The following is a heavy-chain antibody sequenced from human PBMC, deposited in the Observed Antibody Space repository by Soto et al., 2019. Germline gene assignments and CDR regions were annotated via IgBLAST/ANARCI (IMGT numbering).Heavy chain of an antibody. CDR1: GYTFTGYY. CDR2: INPNSGGT. D-gene: IGHD2-2*02. CDR3: ARSYQLLDPYYYYYGMDV. J-gene: IGHJ6*02. Sequence: GPSVKVSWKASGYTFTGYYMHWVRQAPGQGLEWMGWINPNSGGTNYAQKFQGWVTMTRDTSISTAYMELSRLRSDDTAVYYCARSYQLLDPYYYYYGMDVWGQGTTVTVSS. V-gene: IGHV1-2*04.